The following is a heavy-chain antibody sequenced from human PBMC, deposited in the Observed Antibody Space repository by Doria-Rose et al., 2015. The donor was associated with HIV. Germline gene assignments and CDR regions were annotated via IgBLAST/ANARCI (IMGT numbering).Heavy chain of an antibody. CDR2: IFSDDER. D-gene: IGHD6-13*01. Sequence: ESGPVLVKPTETLTLTCTVSGVSLSSPGMGVSWIRQPPGKALEWLATIFSDDERSYKTSLKSRLTISRGTSKSQVVLTMTDTDPVDTATYYCARIKSSRWYHKYYFDFWGQGTLVIVSA. V-gene: IGHV2-26*01. J-gene: IGHJ4*02. CDR3: ARIKSSRWYHKYYFDF. CDR1: GVSLSSPGMG.